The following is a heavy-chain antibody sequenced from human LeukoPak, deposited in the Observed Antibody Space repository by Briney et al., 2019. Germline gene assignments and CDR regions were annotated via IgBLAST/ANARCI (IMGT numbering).Heavy chain of an antibody. CDR1: GYTSTGYY. J-gene: IGHJ3*02. CDR3: ARGEFHDDAFDI. D-gene: IGHD3-10*01. Sequence: PSVKVSCKASGYTSTGYYMHWVRQAPGQGLEWMGWINPNSGGTNYAQKFQGRVTMTRDTSISTAYMELSRLRSDDTAVYYCARGEFHDDAFDIWGQGTMVTVSS. CDR2: INPNSGGT. V-gene: IGHV1-2*02.